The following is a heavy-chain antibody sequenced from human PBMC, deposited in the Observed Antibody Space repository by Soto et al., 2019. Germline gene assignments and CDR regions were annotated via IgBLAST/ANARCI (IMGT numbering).Heavy chain of an antibody. J-gene: IGHJ4*02. V-gene: IGHV1-8*01. CDR1: GYTFTSYD. D-gene: IGHD2-15*01. Sequence: QVQLVQSGAEVKKPGASVKVSCKASGYTFTSYDINWVRQATGQGLEWMGWTNPNSGNTGYAQKFQGRVTMTRNTSISTAYMELSSLRSEDTAVYYCARERGCSGDSCYFFDYWGQGTLVTVSS. CDR2: TNPNSGNT. CDR3: ARERGCSGDSCYFFDY.